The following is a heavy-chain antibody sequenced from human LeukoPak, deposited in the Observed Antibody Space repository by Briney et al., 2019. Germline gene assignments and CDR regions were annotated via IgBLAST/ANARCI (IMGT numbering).Heavy chain of an antibody. CDR1: GGSISSGDYY. J-gene: IGHJ4*02. D-gene: IGHD5-24*01. CDR3: ARGAPKYGSFGY. V-gene: IGHV4-30-4*01. CDR2: IYYSGST. Sequence: SQTLSLTCTVSGGSISSGDYYWSWIRQPPGKGLEWIGYIYYSGSTYYNPSLKSRVTISVDTSKNQFSLKLSSVTAADTAVYYCARGAPKYGSFGYWGQGTLVTVSS.